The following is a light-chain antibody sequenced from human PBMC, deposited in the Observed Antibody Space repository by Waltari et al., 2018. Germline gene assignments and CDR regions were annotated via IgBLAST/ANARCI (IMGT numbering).Light chain of an antibody. J-gene: IGLJ1*01. Sequence: SYVLTQPPSVSVAPGETARITWGGNKMQSKSVHWYRQRPGQAPVLVISYDSDRPSGIPELFSGSNSGNTATLTISRVEAGDEADYYCQVWDANTDPGVFGTGTEVTVL. CDR2: YDS. CDR1: KMQSKS. V-gene: IGLV3-21*01. CDR3: QVWDANTDPGV.